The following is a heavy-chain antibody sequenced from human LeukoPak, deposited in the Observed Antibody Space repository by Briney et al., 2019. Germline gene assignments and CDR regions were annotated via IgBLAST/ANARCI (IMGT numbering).Heavy chain of an antibody. D-gene: IGHD3-16*01. CDR2: MNPNSGNT. Sequence: GASVKVSCKASGYTFTSYDINWVRQATGQGLEWMGWMNPNSGNTGYAQKFQGRVTITRNTSISTAYMELSSLRSEDTAVYYCARSPYDYAAYSYYMDVWGKGTTVTVSS. CDR1: GYTFTSYD. CDR3: ARSPYDYAAYSYYMDV. V-gene: IGHV1-8*03. J-gene: IGHJ6*03.